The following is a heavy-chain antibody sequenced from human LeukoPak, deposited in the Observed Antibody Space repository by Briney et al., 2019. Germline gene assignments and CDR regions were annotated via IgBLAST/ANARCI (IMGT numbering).Heavy chain of an antibody. V-gene: IGHV3-74*01. CDR1: GFTFSDYW. CDR3: AREGDILSGYYHYYYYGMDV. Sequence: GGSLRLSCAASGFTFSDYWIHWVRQAPGKGLVWVSRINTDGSITNYADSVKGRFSISRDNAKNTLYLQMNSLRAEDTAVYYCAREGDILSGYYHYYYYGMDVWGQGTTVTVSS. CDR2: INTDGSIT. J-gene: IGHJ6*02. D-gene: IGHD3-9*01.